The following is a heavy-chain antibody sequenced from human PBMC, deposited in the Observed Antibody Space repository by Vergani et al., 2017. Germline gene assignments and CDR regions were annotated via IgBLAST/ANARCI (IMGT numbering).Heavy chain of an antibody. CDR3: ARDSWTSELRGVYWFDT. CDR2: IHSSGPT. Sequence: QVQLHETGPGLVKPSQTLSLTCTVSGGSITSGSFYWSWIRQPAGKGLEWIGRIHSSGPTNYNPSLKSRVTLSVDTSKNQFSLRMTSVTAADTAVYYCARDSWTSELRGVYWFDTWGQGTLVSVSS. D-gene: IGHD3-10*01. J-gene: IGHJ5*02. V-gene: IGHV4-61*02. CDR1: GGSITSGSFY.